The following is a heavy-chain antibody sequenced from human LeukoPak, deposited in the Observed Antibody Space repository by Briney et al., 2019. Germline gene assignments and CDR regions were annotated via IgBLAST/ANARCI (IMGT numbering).Heavy chain of an antibody. CDR3: AADPRSLGDPPFDY. D-gene: IGHD2-21*01. Sequence: SVKVSCKASGFTFTSSAVQWVRQARGQRLEWKGWIVVGSGNTNYAQKFQERVTITRDMSTSTAYMELSSLRSEDTAVYYCAADPRSLGDPPFDYWGQGTLVTVSS. V-gene: IGHV1-58*01. CDR2: IVVGSGNT. CDR1: GFTFTSSA. J-gene: IGHJ4*02.